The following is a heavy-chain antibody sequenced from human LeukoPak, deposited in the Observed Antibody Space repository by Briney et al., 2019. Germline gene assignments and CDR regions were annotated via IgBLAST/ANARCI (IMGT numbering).Heavy chain of an antibody. CDR2: ISSSSRYI. CDR1: GFTFNRYS. J-gene: IGHJ6*03. CDR3: ARDREEDYYMDV. V-gene: IGHV3-21*01. Sequence: GGSLRLSCAASGFTFNRYSMNWVRQAPGKGLEWVSSISSSSRYIYYADSVKGRFTISRDNAKNSLDLQMNSLRAEDTAVYYCARDREEDYYMDVWGKGTTVTVSS. D-gene: IGHD1-26*01.